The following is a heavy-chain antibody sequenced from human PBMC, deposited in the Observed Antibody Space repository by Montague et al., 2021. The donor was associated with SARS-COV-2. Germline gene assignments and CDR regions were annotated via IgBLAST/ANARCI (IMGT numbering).Heavy chain of an antibody. V-gene: IGHV3-30-3*01. CDR1: GFTFSSYA. CDR2: ISYDGSNK. D-gene: IGHD2-21*01. Sequence: SLRLSCAASGFTFSSYAMHWVRQAPGKGLEWVAVISYDGSNKYYADSVKGRFTISRDNSKNTLYLQMNSLRAEDAAVYYCARERLWGDAFVIWGQGTMVTVSS. J-gene: IGHJ3*02. CDR3: ARERLWGDAFVI.